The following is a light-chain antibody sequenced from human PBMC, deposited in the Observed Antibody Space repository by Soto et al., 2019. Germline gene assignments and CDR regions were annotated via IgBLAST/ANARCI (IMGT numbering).Light chain of an antibody. CDR2: VVS. CDR3: LHTDSFPWT. V-gene: IGKV1-12*01. CDR1: QDIRTW. Sequence: IQLTHSLSSVSSSVVYRVTISCGASQDIRTWLAWYQQKPGNAPKLLIYVVSSLQSGVPSRFSGSGSGTYFALTISNLQPEDFATYNCLHTDSFPWTFGQGTKVDIK. J-gene: IGKJ1*01.